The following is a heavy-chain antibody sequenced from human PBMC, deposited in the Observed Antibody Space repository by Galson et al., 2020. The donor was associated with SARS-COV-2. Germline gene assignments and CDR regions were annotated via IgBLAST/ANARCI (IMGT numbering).Heavy chain of an antibody. CDR2: IWYDGSNK. Sequence: QLGESLKISCAASGFTFSSYGMHWVRQAPGKGLEWVAVIWYDGSNKYYADSVKGRFTISRDNSKNTLYLQMNSLRAEDTAVYYCARSEWLVPFDYWGQGTLVTVSS. J-gene: IGHJ4*02. CDR1: GFTFSSYG. V-gene: IGHV3-33*01. D-gene: IGHD6-19*01. CDR3: ARSEWLVPFDY.